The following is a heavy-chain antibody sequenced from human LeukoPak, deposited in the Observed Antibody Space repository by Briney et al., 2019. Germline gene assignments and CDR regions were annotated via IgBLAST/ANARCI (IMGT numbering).Heavy chain of an antibody. CDR2: INPNSGDT. CDR1: GYTITGYY. Sequence: ASVKVSCKASGYTITGYYIHWVRQAPGQGLEWMGWINPNSGDTNYAQKFQGRVTMTRDTSINTAFMELSRLRSEDTAVYYCARDEYSSSWRTDYYYYGMDAWGQGTTVTVSS. CDR3: ARDEYSSSWRTDYYYYGMDA. J-gene: IGHJ6*02. V-gene: IGHV1-2*02. D-gene: IGHD6-13*01.